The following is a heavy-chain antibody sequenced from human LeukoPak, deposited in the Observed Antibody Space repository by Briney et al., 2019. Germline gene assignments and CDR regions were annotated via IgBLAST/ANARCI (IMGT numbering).Heavy chain of an antibody. V-gene: IGHV3-23*01. J-gene: IGHJ4*02. CDR2: ISGSGGST. CDR1: GFTFSSYA. CDR3: AKDLLARPDY. Sequence: GGSLRLSCAASGFTFSSYAMTWVRQAPGKGLEWVSAISGSGGSTYYADSVKGRFTISRDNSKNTLYPQMNSLRAEDTAVYYCAKDLLARPDYWGQGTLVTVSS. D-gene: IGHD2/OR15-2a*01.